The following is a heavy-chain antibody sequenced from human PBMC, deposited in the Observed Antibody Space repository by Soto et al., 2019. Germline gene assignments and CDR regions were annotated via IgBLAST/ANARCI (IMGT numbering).Heavy chain of an antibody. CDR2: SYYSGNT. V-gene: IGHV4-31*03. J-gene: IGHJ6*02. CDR1: GGSIRSGGYY. D-gene: IGHD5-18*01. CDR3: ARDRLMATAGTARHYFGLDV. Sequence: SETLSLTCTVSGGSIRSGGYYWSWLRQNPRRGLEWIGNSYYSGNTYYNPSLKSRLTISVDTSKNQFSLNLSSVTAADTAVYYCARDRLMATAGTARHYFGLDVWGQGTTVTVSS.